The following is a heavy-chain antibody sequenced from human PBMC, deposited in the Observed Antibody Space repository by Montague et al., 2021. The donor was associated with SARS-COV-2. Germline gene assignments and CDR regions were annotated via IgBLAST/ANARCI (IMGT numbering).Heavy chain of an antibody. D-gene: IGHD3-10*01. J-gene: IGHJ6*02. CDR2: IWYDGSNK. Sequence: SLRLSCAASGFYFRNYTINWARQAPGKGLEWVAVIWYDGSNKYYADSVKGRFTISRDNSKNTLYLQMNSLRAEDTAVYYCARLYYYGSGRRMGYYYYGMDVWGQGTTVTVSS. V-gene: IGHV3-33*08. CDR1: GFYFRNYT. CDR3: ARLYYYGSGRRMGYYYYGMDV.